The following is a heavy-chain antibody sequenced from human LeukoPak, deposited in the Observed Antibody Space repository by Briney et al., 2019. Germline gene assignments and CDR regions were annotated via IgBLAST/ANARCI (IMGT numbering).Heavy chain of an antibody. V-gene: IGHV3-74*01. CDR3: ARAPSGSPNAFDI. J-gene: IGHJ3*02. Sequence: PGGSLRLSCAASGFTFSSYWMHWVRQAPGKGLVWVSRINSDGSSTSYADSVKGRFTISRDNAKNTLYLQMNSLRAEDTAVYYCARAPSGSPNAFDIWGQGTMVTVSS. CDR2: INSDGSST. D-gene: IGHD1-14*01. CDR1: GFTFSSYW.